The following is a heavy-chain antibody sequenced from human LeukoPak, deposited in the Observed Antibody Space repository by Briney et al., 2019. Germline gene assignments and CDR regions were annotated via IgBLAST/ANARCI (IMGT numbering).Heavy chain of an antibody. Sequence: PSETLSLTCTVSGGSISYYYWGWIRQPPGKGLEWIGYIYYSGSTNYHPPLKSRVTISVDTSKNQFSLNLSSVTAADTAVYYCARADYYYDSSGYTYLFDYWGQGILVTVSS. V-gene: IGHV4-59*01. CDR1: GGSISYYY. D-gene: IGHD3-22*01. CDR3: ARADYYYDSSGYTYLFDY. CDR2: IYYSGST. J-gene: IGHJ4*02.